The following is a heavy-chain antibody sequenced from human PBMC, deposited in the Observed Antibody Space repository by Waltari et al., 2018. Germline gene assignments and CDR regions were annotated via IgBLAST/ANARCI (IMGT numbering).Heavy chain of an antibody. Sequence: QLQLQESGPGLVKPSEILSLTCTVSGGSISSSSYYWGWIRQPPGKGLEWIGSIYYSGSTYYNPSLKSRVTISVDTSKNQFSLKLSSVTAADTAVYYCARPGGFDWLDAFDIWGQGTMVTVSS. CDR2: IYYSGST. D-gene: IGHD3-9*01. J-gene: IGHJ3*02. CDR1: GGSISSSSYY. V-gene: IGHV4-39*01. CDR3: ARPGGFDWLDAFDI.